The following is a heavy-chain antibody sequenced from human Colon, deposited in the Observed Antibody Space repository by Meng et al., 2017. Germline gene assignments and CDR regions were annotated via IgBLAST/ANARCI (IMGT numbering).Heavy chain of an antibody. V-gene: IGHV4-59*02. CDR2: IYNTGST. Sequence: GPLRLSCTVSGASVGGDYWSWIRQPPGKGLEWIGYIYNTGSTNYNPSLKSRVTISIDTSKSQFSLELSSVTAADTAVYYCARGPPAASWGPGTLVTVSS. J-gene: IGHJ5*02. CDR1: GASVGGDY. CDR3: ARGPPAAS. D-gene: IGHD2-15*01.